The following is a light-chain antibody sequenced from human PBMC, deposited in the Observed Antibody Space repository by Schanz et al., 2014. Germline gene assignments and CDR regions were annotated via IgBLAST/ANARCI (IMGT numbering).Light chain of an antibody. CDR3: QQYNNWPPEGT. CDR1: QSVSSY. Sequence: EIVLTQSPATLSLSPGERATLSCRASQSVSSYLAWFQQKPGQAPRLLIYGASTRATGIPARFSGSGSGTEFTLTISSLQSEDFAVYYCQQYNNWPPEGTFGQGTKVEIK. V-gene: IGKV3-15*01. J-gene: IGKJ1*01. CDR2: GAS.